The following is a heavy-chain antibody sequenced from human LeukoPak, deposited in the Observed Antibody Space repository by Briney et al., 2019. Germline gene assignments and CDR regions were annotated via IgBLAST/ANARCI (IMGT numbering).Heavy chain of an antibody. Sequence: SQTLSLTCAISGDSVSTNSATWNWIRQSPSRGLEWLGRTYYRSKWYNDYAVSVKSRITINPDTSKNQFSLHLNSVTPEDTAVYYCGRGIADSSGYYYVDYWGQGTLVTVSS. D-gene: IGHD3-22*01. CDR2: TYYRSKWYN. V-gene: IGHV6-1*01. J-gene: IGHJ4*02. CDR1: GDSVSTNSAT. CDR3: GRGIADSSGYYYVDY.